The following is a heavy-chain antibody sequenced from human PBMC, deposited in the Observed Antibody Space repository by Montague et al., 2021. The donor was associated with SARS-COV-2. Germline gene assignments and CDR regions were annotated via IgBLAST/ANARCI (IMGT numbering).Heavy chain of an antibody. CDR2: INYRGST. CDR1: GGSISSSSYY. D-gene: IGHD2-2*01. Sequence: SETLSLTCTVSGGSISSSSYYWGWLRQPPGKGLEWIGSINYRGSTYYNPSLKSRVTISVDKSKNQFSLKLSSVTAADTAVYYCARHTLGDCSSTSCCVGWGQGTLVTVSS. V-gene: IGHV4-39*01. J-gene: IGHJ4*02. CDR3: ARHTLGDCSSTSCCVG.